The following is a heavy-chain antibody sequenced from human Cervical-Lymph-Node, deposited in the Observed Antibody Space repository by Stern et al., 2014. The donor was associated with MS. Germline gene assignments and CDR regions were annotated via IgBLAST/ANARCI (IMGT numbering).Heavy chain of an antibody. CDR3: VRDGGGFGLGEYYYATDV. CDR2: IWYDGIKK. D-gene: IGHD3-10*01. CDR1: GFTFSSYG. Sequence: DQLVESGGGVVQPGRSLRLSCATSGFTFSSYGMHWGRLAPGKGLEWVGVIWYDGIKKYYVDSVKGRFTISRDNSKDTLYLQMNNLRVEDTAVYYCVRDGGGFGLGEYYYATDVWDQGTTVTVSS. V-gene: IGHV3-33*01. J-gene: IGHJ6*02.